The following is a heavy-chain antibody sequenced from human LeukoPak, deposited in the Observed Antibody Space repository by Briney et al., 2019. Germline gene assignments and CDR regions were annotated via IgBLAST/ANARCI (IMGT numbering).Heavy chain of an antibody. CDR1: GYTFTSYY. CDR3: ARDNSVGDVAWWFDP. D-gene: IGHD1-26*01. V-gene: IGHV1-46*01. J-gene: IGHJ5*02. Sequence: ASVKVSCKASGYTFTSYYMHWVRQAPGRGLEWLGLTNPSGSSTLYAQKFQGRVTMTRDMSTTTDYMELSSLRSEDTAVYYCARDNSVGDVAWWFDPWGQGTLVTVSS. CDR2: TNPSGSST.